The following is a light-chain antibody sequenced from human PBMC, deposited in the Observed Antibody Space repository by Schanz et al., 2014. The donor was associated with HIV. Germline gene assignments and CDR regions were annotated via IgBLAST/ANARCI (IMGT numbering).Light chain of an antibody. CDR1: SSDVGGYNY. CDR2: EVS. J-gene: IGLJ1*01. V-gene: IGLV2-14*01. Sequence: QSALTQPPSASGSPGQSVTISCTGTSSDVGGYNYVSWYQQHPGKVPKLMIFEVSKRPSGISNRFSGSKSGNTASLTISGLQAEDEADYYCCSYTSSSTRVFGTGTKLTVL. CDR3: CSYTSSSTRV.